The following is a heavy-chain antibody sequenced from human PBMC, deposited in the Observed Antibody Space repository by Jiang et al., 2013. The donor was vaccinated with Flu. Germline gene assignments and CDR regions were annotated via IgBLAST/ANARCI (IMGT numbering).Heavy chain of an antibody. CDR1: GYTFTSYG. CDR2: ISAYNGNT. CDR3: ARAPTYYYGSGSYHLDY. Sequence: GAEVKKPGASVKVSCKASGYTFTSYGISWVRQAPGQGLEWMGWISAYNGNTNYAQKLQGRVTITADKSTSTAYMELSSLRSEDTAVYYCARAPTYYYGSGSYHLDYWGQGTLVTVSS. D-gene: IGHD3-10*01. J-gene: IGHJ4*02. V-gene: IGHV1-18*01.